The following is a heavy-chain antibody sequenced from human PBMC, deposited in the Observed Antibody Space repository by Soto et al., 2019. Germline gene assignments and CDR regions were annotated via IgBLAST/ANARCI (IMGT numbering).Heavy chain of an antibody. D-gene: IGHD1-1*01. V-gene: IGHV3-7*03. CDR3: AGAQLDY. J-gene: IGHJ4*02. CDR2: ISHDGSET. CDR1: GLTFRNHW. Sequence: GGSLRLSCVASGLTFRNHWMTWVRQAPGKGLEWVATISHDGSETFYVDSVKGRFTISRDDAENSLYLQLNSLRAEDTAVYYCAGAQLDYWGQGSLVTVSS.